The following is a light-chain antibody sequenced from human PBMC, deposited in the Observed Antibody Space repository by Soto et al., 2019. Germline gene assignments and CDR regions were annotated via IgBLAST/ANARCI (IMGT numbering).Light chain of an antibody. CDR1: QSVSSSY. Sequence: EIVLTQSPGTLSLSPGERATLSCRASQSVSSSYLAWYQQKPGQAPRLLIYGASSRATGIPDRFSGSGSGTDFTLTXXRLEPEXFAXXXCXQYGSSRTFGQGTKVEIK. CDR2: GAS. CDR3: XQYGSSRT. V-gene: IGKV3-20*01. J-gene: IGKJ1*01.